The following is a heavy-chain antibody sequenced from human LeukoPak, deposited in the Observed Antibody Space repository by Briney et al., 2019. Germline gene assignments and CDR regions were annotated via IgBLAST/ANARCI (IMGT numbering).Heavy chain of an antibody. J-gene: IGHJ4*02. D-gene: IGHD2-8*02. CDR3: ATYRQVLLPFES. Sequence: GGSLRLSSAASGFTFSTFAMIWVRQPPGKGLEWVSSIFPSGGEIHYADSVRGRFTISRDNSKSTLSLQMNSLRAEDTAIYYCATYRQVLLPFESWGQGTLVTVSS. CDR1: GFTFSTFA. V-gene: IGHV3-23*01. CDR2: IFPSGGEI.